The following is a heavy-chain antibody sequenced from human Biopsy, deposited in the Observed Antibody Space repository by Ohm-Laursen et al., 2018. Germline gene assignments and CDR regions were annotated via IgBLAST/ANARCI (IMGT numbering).Heavy chain of an antibody. J-gene: IGHJ6*02. CDR2: ISETSSHI. CDR1: GLSVSSYD. D-gene: IGHD6-6*01. V-gene: IGHV3-21*01. Sequence: SLRLSCTASGLSVSSYDMNWVRQAPGKGLEWLSYISETSSHIYDADSVRGRFTVARDIAKNSLYLQLNSLRVEDTAVYYCARDSSRRAREGGMDVWGQGTTVTVSS. CDR3: ARDSSRRAREGGMDV.